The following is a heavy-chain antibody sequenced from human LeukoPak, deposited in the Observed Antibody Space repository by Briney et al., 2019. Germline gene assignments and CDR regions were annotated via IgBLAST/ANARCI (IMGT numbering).Heavy chain of an antibody. D-gene: IGHD3-3*01. V-gene: IGHV4-39*07. Sequence: SETLSLTCTVAGDSFSGTNYHWGWIRQPPGKGLEWIGSVFHSGSTYYNPSLKSRVSISIGTSKNQFSLNVTSVTGEDTAIYYCAREIEEGQRITVSGMVIMVWFDHWGQGPLVTVSS. J-gene: IGHJ5*02. CDR1: GDSFSGTNYH. CDR2: VFHSGST. CDR3: AREIEEGQRITVSGMVIMVWFDH.